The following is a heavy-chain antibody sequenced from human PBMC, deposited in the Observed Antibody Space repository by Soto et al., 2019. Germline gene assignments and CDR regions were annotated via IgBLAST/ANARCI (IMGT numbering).Heavy chain of an antibody. CDR1: NGSISPNY. Sequence: QVQLQESGPGLVKPSETLSLTCTVSNGSISPNYWSWIRQPPGKGLEWIGYIYFAGTTTYNPSLKCRVTISLDASKNRFSLRLTSVTAADTAVYYCARLGAYFQALDSWGQGTLVTVSS. D-gene: IGHD3-16*01. CDR2: IYFAGTT. CDR3: ARLGAYFQALDS. V-gene: IGHV4-59*08. J-gene: IGHJ4*02.